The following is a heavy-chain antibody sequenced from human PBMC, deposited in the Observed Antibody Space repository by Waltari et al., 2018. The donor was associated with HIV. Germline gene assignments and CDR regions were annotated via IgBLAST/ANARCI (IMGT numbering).Heavy chain of an antibody. V-gene: IGHV3-72*01. CDR1: GFIFSDHY. CDR3: VVGEPGSIGDY. Sequence: EVQVVESGGGLVQPGGSLRLSCAGSGFIFSDHYMDWVRQAPGKGLEWIGRMRSKANGDTREDAASVRGRFTISRDDSSNSVFLHMNSLKTDDTAVYYCVVGEPGSIGDYWGQGTLVTVSS. D-gene: IGHD1-26*01. CDR2: MRSKANGDTR. J-gene: IGHJ4*02.